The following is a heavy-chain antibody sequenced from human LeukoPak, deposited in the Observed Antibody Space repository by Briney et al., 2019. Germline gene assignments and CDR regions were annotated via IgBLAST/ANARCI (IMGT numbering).Heavy chain of an antibody. CDR3: ARGASTSSGSYYRPYDAFDI. D-gene: IGHD3-10*01. CDR1: GFTFSSYD. Sequence: GGSLRLSCAASGFTFSSYDMHWVRQATGKGLEWVSAIGTAGDTYYPGSVKGRFTISRENAKNSLYLQMNSLRAGDTAVYYCARGASTSSGSYYRPYDAFDIWGQGTMVTVSS. V-gene: IGHV3-13*01. J-gene: IGHJ3*02. CDR2: IGTAGDT.